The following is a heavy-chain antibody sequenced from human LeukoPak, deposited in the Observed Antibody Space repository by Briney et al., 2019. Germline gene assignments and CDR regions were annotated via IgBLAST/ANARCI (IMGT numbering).Heavy chain of an antibody. CDR3: ARRAYGSGSFNRYYFDY. CDR1: GGSISNYY. Sequence: SETLSLTCTVSGGSISNYYWSWIRQPPGKGLEWIGYIYYSGSTNYNPSLKSRVTISVDTSKNQFSLKLNSVAAADTAVYYCARRAYGSGSFNRYYFDYWGQGTLVAVSS. J-gene: IGHJ4*02. D-gene: IGHD3-10*01. CDR2: IYYSGST. V-gene: IGHV4-59*08.